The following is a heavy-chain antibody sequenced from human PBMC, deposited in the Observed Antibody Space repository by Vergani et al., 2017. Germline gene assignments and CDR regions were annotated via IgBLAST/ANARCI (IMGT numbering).Heavy chain of an antibody. Sequence: EVQLLESGGGLVQPGGSLRLSCAASGFTFSSYAMSWVRKAPGKGLEWVSAIGGSGGSTYYADAVKGRFTISRANSKNTLYLQMNSLRAGDTAVYYCAKGPVEWEPRGAFDIWGQGTMVTVSS. CDR1: GFTFSSYA. CDR3: AKGPVEWEPRGAFDI. V-gene: IGHV3-23*01. CDR2: IGGSGGST. D-gene: IGHD1-26*01. J-gene: IGHJ3*02.